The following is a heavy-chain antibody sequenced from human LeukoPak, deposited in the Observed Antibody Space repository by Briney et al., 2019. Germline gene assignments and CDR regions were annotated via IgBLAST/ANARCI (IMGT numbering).Heavy chain of an antibody. Sequence: SVKVSCKASGGTFSSYAISGVRQAPGQGLEWMGGIIPIFGTANYAQKFQGRVTITADESTSTAYMELSSLRSEDTAVYYCATSITGTGHYFDYWGQGTLVTVSS. V-gene: IGHV1-69*01. CDR3: ATSITGTGHYFDY. CDR1: GGTFSSYA. J-gene: IGHJ4*02. CDR2: IIPIFGTA. D-gene: IGHD1-20*01.